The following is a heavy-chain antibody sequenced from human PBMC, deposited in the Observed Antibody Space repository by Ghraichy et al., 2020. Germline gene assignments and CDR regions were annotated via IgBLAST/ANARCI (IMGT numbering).Heavy chain of an antibody. CDR2: ISSSSSTR. V-gene: IGHV3-48*02. J-gene: IGHJ1*01. Sequence: LSLTCAASGFIFSSYSMNWVRQAPGKGLEWVSYISSSSSTRYYADSVKGRFTISRDNAKNSLYLQMNSLRDEDTAVYYCARDGRGSGWCTNCDQWSQGTLVTVSS. D-gene: IGHD6-19*01. CDR3: ARDGRGSGWCTNCDQ. CDR1: GFIFSSYS.